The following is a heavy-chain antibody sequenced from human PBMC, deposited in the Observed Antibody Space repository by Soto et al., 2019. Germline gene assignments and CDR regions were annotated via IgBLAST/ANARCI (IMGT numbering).Heavy chain of an antibody. D-gene: IGHD4-17*01. CDR1: GGSFSGYY. J-gene: IGHJ6*02. V-gene: IGHV4-34*01. CDR2: INHSGST. Sequence: SETLSLTCAVYGGSFSGYYWSWIRQPPGKGLEWIGEINHSGSTNSNPSLKSRVTISVDTSKNQFSLNLNSVTAAATAVYYCRSVTTPRYYYYCMDFWGQGTTVTVSS. CDR3: RSVTTPRYYYYCMDF.